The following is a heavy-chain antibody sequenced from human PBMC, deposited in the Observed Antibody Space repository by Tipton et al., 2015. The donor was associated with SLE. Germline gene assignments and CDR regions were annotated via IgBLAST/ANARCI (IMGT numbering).Heavy chain of an antibody. CDR1: GGSISSYC. J-gene: IGHJ6*03. D-gene: IGHD7-27*01. CDR2: IYNSGST. Sequence: TLSLTCTVSGGSISSYCWSWIRQPPGKGLEWIGHIYNSGSTYYNPSLKSRVTMSIDTSKNQFSLNLSSVTAADTAVYYCARDAGGSLGMESYYYYMDVWGKGTTVTVSS. V-gene: IGHV4-59*01. CDR3: ARDAGGSLGMESYYYYMDV.